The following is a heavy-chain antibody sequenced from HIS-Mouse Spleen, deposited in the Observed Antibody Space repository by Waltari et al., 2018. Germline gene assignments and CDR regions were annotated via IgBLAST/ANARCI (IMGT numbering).Heavy chain of an antibody. Sequence: QLQLQESGPGLVKPSETLPLTCSFPGGSISSSSYYWGWLRQPPGKGLEWIGSIYYSGSTYYNPSLKSRVTISVDTSKNQFSLKLSSVTAADTAVYYCAREIPYSSSWYDWYFDLWGRGTLVTVSS. CDR1: GGSISSSSYY. J-gene: IGHJ2*01. V-gene: IGHV4-39*07. D-gene: IGHD6-13*01. CDR2: IYYSGST. CDR3: AREIPYSSSWYDWYFDL.